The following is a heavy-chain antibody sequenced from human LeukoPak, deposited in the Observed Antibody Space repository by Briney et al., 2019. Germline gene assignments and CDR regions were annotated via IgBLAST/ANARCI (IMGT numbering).Heavy chain of an antibody. CDR3: ARGIGYFDWLFFS. CDR1: GFIFSSYN. D-gene: IGHD3-9*01. CDR2: INPNGDYI. V-gene: IGHV3-21*06. Sequence: GGSLRLSCAASGFIFSSYNMIWVRQAPGKGLEWVSSINPNGDYIYYADSVKGRFTISRDNAKNSLYLQMTSLKAEDTAVYFCARGIGYFDWLFFSWGQGTLLTVSS. J-gene: IGHJ5*02.